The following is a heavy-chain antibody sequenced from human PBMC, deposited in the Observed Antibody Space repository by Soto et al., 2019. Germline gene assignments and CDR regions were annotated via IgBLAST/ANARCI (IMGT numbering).Heavy chain of an antibody. CDR2: TYYRSKWYN. J-gene: IGHJ6*02. D-gene: IGHD2-2*01. CDR1: GDSFSSNSAA. V-gene: IGHV6-1*01. Sequence: SQTLSLTCAISGDSFSSNSAAWNWIRQPPSRGLEWLGRTYYRSKWYNDYAVSVKSRMTIKPDTSKNQFSLQLNSVTPEDTAVYYCARDRVVPAAAEYYYYYGMDVWGQGTTVTVSS. CDR3: ARDRVVPAAAEYYYYYGMDV.